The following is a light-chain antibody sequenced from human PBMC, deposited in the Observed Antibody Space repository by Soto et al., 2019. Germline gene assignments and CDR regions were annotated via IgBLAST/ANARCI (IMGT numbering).Light chain of an antibody. CDR1: QSISSY. CDR3: QQSYSTPMYT. V-gene: IGKV1-39*01. CDR2: AAS. J-gene: IGKJ2*01. Sequence: DIQMTQSPSSLSASVGDRVTITCRASQSISSYLNWYQQKPGKAPNLLIYAASSLQSGVPSRFIGSGSGTDFTLTISSLQPEDFATYYCQQSYSTPMYTFGQGTKLEIK.